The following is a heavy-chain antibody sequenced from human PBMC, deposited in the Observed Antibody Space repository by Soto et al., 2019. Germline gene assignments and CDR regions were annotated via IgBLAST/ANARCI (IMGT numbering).Heavy chain of an antibody. V-gene: IGHV3-21*01. J-gene: IGHJ1*01. Sequence: EVQLVESGGGLVKPGGSLRLSCAASGFTFSSYSMNWVRQAPGKGLEWVSSISSSSSYIYYADSVKGRFTISRDNAKNSLYLQMNSLRAEDTAVYYCARDTGGWYEAYFQHWGQGTLVTVSS. D-gene: IGHD6-19*01. CDR2: ISSSSSYI. CDR3: ARDTGGWYEAYFQH. CDR1: GFTFSSYS.